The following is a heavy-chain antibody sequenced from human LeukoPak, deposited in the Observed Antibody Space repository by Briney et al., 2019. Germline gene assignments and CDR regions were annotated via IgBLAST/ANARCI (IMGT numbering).Heavy chain of an antibody. CDR3: ARGTTGTTSLRY. J-gene: IGHJ4*02. Sequence: SKTLSLTCTVSGGSVASTAYYWSWIRQPPGKGLEWIGYIYNSGRTNNNPSLKSRVTMSVETSKNQFSLKLSSVTAADTAVYYCARGTTGTTSLRYWGQGTLVTVSS. V-gene: IGHV4-61*08. CDR2: IYNSGRT. CDR1: GGSVASTAYY. D-gene: IGHD1-1*01.